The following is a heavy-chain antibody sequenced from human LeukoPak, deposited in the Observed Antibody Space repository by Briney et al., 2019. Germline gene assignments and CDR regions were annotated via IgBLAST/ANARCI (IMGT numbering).Heavy chain of an antibody. D-gene: IGHD3-22*01. CDR1: GNSISSGDNY. V-gene: IGHV4-61*02. CDR2: IYTSGST. Sequence: PSQTLSLTCTVSGNSISSGDNYWSWIRQPAGKGLEWIGRIYTSGSTNYNPSLKSRVTISGDTSRNQFSLRLTSVTAADTAVYYCARASYSYDINGWVPFDYWGQGTLVTVSS. CDR3: ARASYSYDINGWVPFDY. J-gene: IGHJ4*02.